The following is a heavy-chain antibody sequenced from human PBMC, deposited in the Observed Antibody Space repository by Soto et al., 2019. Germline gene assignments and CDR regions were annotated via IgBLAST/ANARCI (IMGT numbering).Heavy chain of an antibody. Sequence: PSETLSLTCTVSGASVSSGNQYWSWIRQPPGKRLEWIGFIYNSVITNYSPSLKSRVPISADTSRNQFSLKMSSVTAADTAVYNCARGWDANSWGQGALVTVSS. CDR1: GASVSSGNQY. J-gene: IGHJ4*02. CDR3: ARGWDANS. D-gene: IGHD6-19*01. V-gene: IGHV4-61*01. CDR2: IYNSVIT.